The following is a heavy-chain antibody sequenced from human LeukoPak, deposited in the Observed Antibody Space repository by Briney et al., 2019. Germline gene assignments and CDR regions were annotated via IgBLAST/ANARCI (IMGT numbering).Heavy chain of an antibody. CDR3: ARGREYQLLNPSDY. D-gene: IGHD2-2*01. CDR2: ISSSSSYI. J-gene: IGHJ4*02. Sequence: GGSLRLSCAASGFTFSSYSMNWVRQAPGKGLEWVSSISSSSSYIYYADSVKGRFTISRDNAKNSLYLQMNGLRAEDTAVYYCARGREYQLLNPSDYWGQGTLVTVSS. V-gene: IGHV3-21*01. CDR1: GFTFSSYS.